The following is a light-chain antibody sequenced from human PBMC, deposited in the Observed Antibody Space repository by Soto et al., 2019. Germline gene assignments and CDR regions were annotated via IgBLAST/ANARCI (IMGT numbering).Light chain of an antibody. V-gene: IGLV2-11*01. Sequence: QSALTQPRSVSGSPGQSVTSSCTGTSSDIGGYNYVSWYQQYPGKAPKLMIYDVNKRPSGEPDRFSGSKSSNTASLTISGLQPEDEADYYCCSYARSYTYVFATGTKVTVL. CDR1: SSDIGGYNY. CDR3: CSYARSYTYV. CDR2: DVN. J-gene: IGLJ1*01.